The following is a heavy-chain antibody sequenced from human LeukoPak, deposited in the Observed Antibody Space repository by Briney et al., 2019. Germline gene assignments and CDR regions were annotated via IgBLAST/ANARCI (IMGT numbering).Heavy chain of an antibody. V-gene: IGHV4-34*01. CDR3: AGTSYSSSWYSIYYYYMDV. CDR2: INHSGST. D-gene: IGHD6-13*01. J-gene: IGHJ6*03. Sequence: SETLSLTCAVYGGSFSGYYWSWIRQPPGKGLEWIGEINHSGSTNYNPSLKSRVTISVDTSKNQFSLKLSSVTAADTAVYYCAGTSYSSSWYSIYYYYMDVWGKGTTVTISS. CDR1: GGSFSGYY.